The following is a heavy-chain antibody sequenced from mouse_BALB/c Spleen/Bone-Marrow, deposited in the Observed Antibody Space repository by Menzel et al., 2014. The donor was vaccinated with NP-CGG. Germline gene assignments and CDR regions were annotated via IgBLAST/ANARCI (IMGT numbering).Heavy chain of an antibody. CDR1: GFNIKDTY. J-gene: IGHJ4*01. D-gene: IGHD4-1*01. CDR2: IDPANGNT. Sequence: SGAELVKPGASVKLSCTASGFNIKDTYMHWVKQRPEQGLEWIGRIDPANGNTKYDPKFQSKATITADTSSNTAYLQLSSLTSEDTAVYYCARWEYYAMDYWGQGTSVTVSS. V-gene: IGHV14-3*02. CDR3: ARWEYYAMDY.